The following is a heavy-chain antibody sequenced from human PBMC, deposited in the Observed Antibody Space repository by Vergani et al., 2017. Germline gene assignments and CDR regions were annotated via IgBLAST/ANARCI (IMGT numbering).Heavy chain of an antibody. Sequence: QVQLVQSGAEVKKPGASVKVSCKDSGYTFTSYGISWVRQAPGQGLEWMGWISAYNGTPNYAQKLQGRVTMTTDTSTSTAYMELRSLRSDDTAVYYCARDHVEGATITYYWFDPWGQGTLVTVSS. CDR2: ISAYNGTP. D-gene: IGHD5-12*01. J-gene: IGHJ5*02. V-gene: IGHV1-18*04. CDR3: ARDHVEGATITYYWFDP. CDR1: GYTFTSYG.